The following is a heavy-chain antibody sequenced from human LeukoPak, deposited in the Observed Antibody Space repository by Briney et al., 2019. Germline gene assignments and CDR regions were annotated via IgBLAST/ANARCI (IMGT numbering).Heavy chain of an antibody. D-gene: IGHD2-8*02. CDR3: ARVETGGSNNWFDP. CDR1: GGSISSSSYY. CDR2: IYYSGST. J-gene: IGHJ5*02. Sequence: PSETLSLTCTVSGGSISSSSYYWGWIRQPPGKGLEWIGSIYYSGSTYYNPSLKSRVTISVDTSKNQFSLKLSSVTAADTAVYYCARVETGGSNNWFDPWGQGTLVTVSS. V-gene: IGHV4-39*07.